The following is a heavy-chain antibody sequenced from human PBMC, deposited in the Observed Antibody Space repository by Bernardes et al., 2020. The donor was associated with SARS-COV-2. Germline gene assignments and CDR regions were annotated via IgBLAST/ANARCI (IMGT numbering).Heavy chain of an antibody. D-gene: IGHD2-15*01. Sequence: ASVKVSCKASGYTFSSYGFSWVRQAPGQGLEWMGWISAYNGNTKYAQKLQGRVTMTTDTSTSTAYMELRSLRSDDTAVYYCARHCTGGSCYGDHYGMDVWGQGTTVTVSS. V-gene: IGHV1-18*01. CDR1: GYTFSSYG. CDR3: ARHCTGGSCYGDHYGMDV. CDR2: ISAYNGNT. J-gene: IGHJ6*02.